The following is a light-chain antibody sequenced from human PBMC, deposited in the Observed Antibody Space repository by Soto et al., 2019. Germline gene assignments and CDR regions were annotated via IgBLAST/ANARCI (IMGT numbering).Light chain of an antibody. CDR1: HSNIGAGYD. V-gene: IGLV1-40*01. Sequence: QSVLTQPPSVSGAPGQGITISCTGSHSNIGAGYDVHWYRQLPGTAPKLVIYANNNRPSGVPDRFSGSKSDTSASLTITGLQAEDEADYYCQSYDSSLSGVFGGGTKLTVL. J-gene: IGLJ2*01. CDR2: ANN. CDR3: QSYDSSLSGV.